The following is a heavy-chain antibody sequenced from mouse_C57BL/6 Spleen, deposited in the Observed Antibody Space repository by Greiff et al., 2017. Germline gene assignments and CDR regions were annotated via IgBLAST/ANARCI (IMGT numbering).Heavy chain of an antibody. CDR3: ARSNPIYYDSDY. V-gene: IGHV1-76*01. D-gene: IGHD2-1*01. CDR2: IYPGSGNT. J-gene: IGHJ2*01. CDR1: GYTFTDYY. Sequence: QVQLQQSGAELVRPGASVKLSCKASGYTFTDYYINWVKQRPGQGLEWIARIYPGSGNTYYNEKFKGKATLTAEKSSSTAYMQLSSLTSEDSAVYFCARSNPIYYDSDYWGQGTTLTVSS.